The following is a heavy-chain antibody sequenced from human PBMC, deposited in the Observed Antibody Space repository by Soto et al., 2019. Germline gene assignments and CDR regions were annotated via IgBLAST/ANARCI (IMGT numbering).Heavy chain of an antibody. J-gene: IGHJ4*02. CDR1: GYSFTSYW. Sequence: GESLKISCKGSGYSFTSYWIGWVRQMPGKGLEWMGIIYPGDSDTRYSPSFQGQVTISADKSISTAYLQWSSLKASDTAMYYCARLFASATSRGYSGYGPFWGQGTLVTVSS. CDR3: ARLFASATSRGYSGYGPF. D-gene: IGHD5-12*01. V-gene: IGHV5-51*01. CDR2: IYPGDSDT.